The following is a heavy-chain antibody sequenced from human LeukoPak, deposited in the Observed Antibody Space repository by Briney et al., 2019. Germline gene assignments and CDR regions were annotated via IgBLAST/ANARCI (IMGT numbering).Heavy chain of an antibody. Sequence: PSETLSLTCTVSGGSISSYYWSWIRQPPGKGLEWIGYIYYSGSTNYNPSLKSRVTISVDTSKNQFSLKLSTVTAADTAVYYCAGGYSYGSTYYYMDVWGKGTTVTISS. CDR1: GGSISSYY. J-gene: IGHJ6*03. CDR2: IYYSGST. CDR3: AGGYSYGSTYYYMDV. V-gene: IGHV4-59*01. D-gene: IGHD5-18*01.